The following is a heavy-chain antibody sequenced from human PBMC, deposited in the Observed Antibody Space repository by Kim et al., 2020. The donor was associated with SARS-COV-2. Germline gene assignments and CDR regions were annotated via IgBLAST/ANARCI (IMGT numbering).Heavy chain of an antibody. Sequence: GGSLRLSCAASGFTFDDYAMHWVRQAPGKGLEWVSGISWNSGSIGYADSVKGRFTISRDNAKNSLYLQMNSLRAEDTALYYCAKDYSMVRGGGLDAFDIWGQGTMVTVSS. CDR2: ISWNSGSI. CDR3: AKDYSMVRGGGLDAFDI. J-gene: IGHJ3*02. CDR1: GFTFDDYA. V-gene: IGHV3-9*01. D-gene: IGHD3-10*01.